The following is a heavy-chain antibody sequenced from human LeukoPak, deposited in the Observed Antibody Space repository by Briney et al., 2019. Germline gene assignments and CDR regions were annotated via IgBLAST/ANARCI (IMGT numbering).Heavy chain of an antibody. V-gene: IGHV4-39*02. CDR3: AREKLLAYDY. J-gene: IGHJ4*02. Sequence: SETLSLTCTVSGGSISSSSYYWGWIRQPPGKGLEWIGSIYYSGSTYYNPSLKSQVTISVDTSKNQFSLKLSSVTAADTAVYYCAREKLLAYDYWGQRTLVTVSS. CDR1: GGSISSSSYY. CDR2: IYYSGST. D-gene: IGHD1-26*01.